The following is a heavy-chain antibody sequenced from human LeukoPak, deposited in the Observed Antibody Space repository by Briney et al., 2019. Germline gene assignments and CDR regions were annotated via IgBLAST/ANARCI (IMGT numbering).Heavy chain of an antibody. V-gene: IGHV3-23*01. CDR3: PWLWLGELRGY. D-gene: IGHD3-10*01. J-gene: IGHJ4*02. CDR1: GFTFSSYA. Sequence: GGSLRLSCAASGFTFSSYAMSWVRQAPGKGLEWVSAISGSGGSTYYADSVKGRFTISRDNSKNTLYLQMNSLRAEDTAVYYCPWLWLGELRGYWGQGTLVTVSS. CDR2: ISGSGGST.